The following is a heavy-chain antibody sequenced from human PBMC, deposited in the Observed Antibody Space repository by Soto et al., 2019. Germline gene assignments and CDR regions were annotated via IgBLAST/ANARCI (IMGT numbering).Heavy chain of an antibody. Sequence: GGSLRLSCAASGFTFSSYGMHWVRQAPGKGLEWVAVISYDGSNKYYADSVKGRFTISRDNSKNTLYLQMNSLRAEDTAVYYCAPRLDYGDYVGYWGEGTLVTVSS. J-gene: IGHJ4*02. CDR2: ISYDGSNK. V-gene: IGHV3-30*03. D-gene: IGHD4-17*01. CDR3: APRLDYGDYVGY. CDR1: GFTFSSYG.